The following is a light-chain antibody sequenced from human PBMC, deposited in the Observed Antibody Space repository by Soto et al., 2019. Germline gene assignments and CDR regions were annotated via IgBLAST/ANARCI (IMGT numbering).Light chain of an antibody. CDR1: QRVGSN. CDR3: QQYTSWPIT. V-gene: IGKV3-15*01. Sequence: ELVLTQSPVTLSVSPGERVTLSCRASQRVGSNYVAWYQQKPGQTPSLLIYGISARATGIPDRFSGSGSGTEFTLTISSLQSEDFAVYYCQQYTSWPITFGQGTRLEIK. J-gene: IGKJ5*01. CDR2: GIS.